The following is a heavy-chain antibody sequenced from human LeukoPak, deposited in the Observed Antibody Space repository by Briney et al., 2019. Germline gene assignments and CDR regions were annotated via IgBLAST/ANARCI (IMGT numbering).Heavy chain of an antibody. V-gene: IGHV3-23*01. Sequence: GGSLRLSCAASGFTFSSYVMSWVRQAPGKGLEWVSAISGSGGSTYYADSVKGRFTISRDNSKNTLYLEMDSLRTEDTAVYYCAKVPAVVTRELDFWGQGTLVTVSS. J-gene: IGHJ4*02. CDR2: ISGSGGST. D-gene: IGHD4-23*01. CDR1: GFTFSSYV. CDR3: AKVPAVVTRELDF.